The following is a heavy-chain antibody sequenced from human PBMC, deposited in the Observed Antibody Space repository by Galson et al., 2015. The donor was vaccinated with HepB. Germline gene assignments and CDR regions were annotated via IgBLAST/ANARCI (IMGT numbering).Heavy chain of an antibody. Sequence: SLRLSCAASGFTFSGSAMHWVRQASGKGLEWVGRIRSKANNYATAYAASVKGRFTISRDDSKNTAYLQMNSLKTEDTAVYYCTRHILYCSSTSCAGGLDYWGQGTLVTVSS. CDR2: IRSKANNYAT. CDR3: TRHILYCSSTSCAGGLDY. D-gene: IGHD2-2*01. V-gene: IGHV3-73*01. CDR1: GFTFSGSA. J-gene: IGHJ4*02.